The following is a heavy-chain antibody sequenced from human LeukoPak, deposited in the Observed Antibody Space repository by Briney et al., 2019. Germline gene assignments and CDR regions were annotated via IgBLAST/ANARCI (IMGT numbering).Heavy chain of an antibody. J-gene: IGHJ4*02. V-gene: IGHV3-23*01. CDR1: GFTFSSYA. CDR3: AMVRGVIFDY. CDR2: ISGSGGST. D-gene: IGHD3-10*01. Sequence: KPGGSLRLSCAASGFTFSSYAMSWVRQAPGKGLEWVPAISGSGGSTYYADSVKGRFTISRDNAKNSLFLQMTSLRAEDTAVYYCAMVRGVIFDYWGQGTLVTVSS.